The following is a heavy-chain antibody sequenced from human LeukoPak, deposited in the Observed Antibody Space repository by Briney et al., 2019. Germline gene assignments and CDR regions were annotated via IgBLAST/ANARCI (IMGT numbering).Heavy chain of an antibody. J-gene: IGHJ4*02. CDR1: GYTFTSYG. Sequence: ASVKVSCKASGYTFTSYGISWVRQAPGQGLEWMGWISAYNGNTNYAQKLQGRVTMTTDTSTSTAYMELRSLRSDGTAVYYCARDQGYSSGSYYFDYWGQGTLVTVSS. D-gene: IGHD6-19*01. CDR3: ARDQGYSSGSYYFDY. CDR2: ISAYNGNT. V-gene: IGHV1-18*01.